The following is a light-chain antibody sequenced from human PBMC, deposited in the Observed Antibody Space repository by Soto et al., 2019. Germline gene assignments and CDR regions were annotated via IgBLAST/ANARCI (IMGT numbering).Light chain of an antibody. CDR3: HQYGRSPRT. CDR1: QYIGSA. J-gene: IGKJ5*01. V-gene: IGKV3-20*01. CDR2: GAS. Sequence: EVVLTQSPATLSVSPGYRATLSWRASQYIGSAVAWYHQRSGQAPRLLIYGASSRATGIPDRFSGSGSGTDFTLTISRLEPEDFAVYSCHQYGRSPRTFGQGTRLEIK.